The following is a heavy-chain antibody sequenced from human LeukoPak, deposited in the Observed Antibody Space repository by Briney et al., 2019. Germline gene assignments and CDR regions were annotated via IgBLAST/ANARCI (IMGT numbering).Heavy chain of an antibody. J-gene: IGHJ4*02. D-gene: IGHD3-9*01. CDR2: ISSSGGST. CDR3: AKANYDILTGYLYYFDY. Sequence: GGSLRLSCAASGFTFSSYAMSWVRQAPGKGLEWVSAISSSGGSTYYADSVKGRFTISRDNSKNTLYLQMNSLRAEDTAVYYCAKANYDILTGYLYYFDYWGQGTLVTVSS. V-gene: IGHV3-23*01. CDR1: GFTFSSYA.